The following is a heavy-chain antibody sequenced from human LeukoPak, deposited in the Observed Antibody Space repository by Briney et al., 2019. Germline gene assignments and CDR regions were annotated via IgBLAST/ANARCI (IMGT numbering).Heavy chain of an antibody. V-gene: IGHV3-74*01. CDR1: GSYW. D-gene: IGHD2/OR15-2a*01. CDR3: VSFYETY. CDR2: INSDGSWT. Sequence: PGGSLRLSCAASGSYWMHWVRQAPGKGLVWVSHINSDGSWTSYADSVKGRFTISKDNAKNTVYLQKNNLRAENTAVYYCVSFYETYWGRGTLVTVSS. J-gene: IGHJ4*02.